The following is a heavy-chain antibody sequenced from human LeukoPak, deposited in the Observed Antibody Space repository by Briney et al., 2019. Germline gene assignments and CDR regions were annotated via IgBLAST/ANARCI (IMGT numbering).Heavy chain of an antibody. CDR1: GDSVFSNSS. J-gene: IGHJ3*02. CDR2: TYYGSKWYN. D-gene: IGHD5-18*01. CDR3: VRGGQGDGHSADEGFDI. V-gene: IGHV6-1*01. Sequence: SQTLSLTCAISGDSVFSNSSWNWIRQSPSRGLEWLGRTYYGSKWYNDYGVSVKSRININPDTSKNHFSLQLSSVTPEDTAVYYCVRGGQGDGHSADEGFDIWGQGTMVTVS.